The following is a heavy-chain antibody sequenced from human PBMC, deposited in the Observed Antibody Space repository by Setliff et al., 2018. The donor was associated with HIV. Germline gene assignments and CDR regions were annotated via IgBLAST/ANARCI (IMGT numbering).Heavy chain of an antibody. D-gene: IGHD3-3*01. Sequence: GGSLRLSCAAFGFSFSKYSMSWVRQAPGKGLEWVANIKEDGSATYYVESVRGRFTISRDNPNNLLYLQMDSLRGEDTAVYYCAREGVHHNFWSGYTYYYGLDVWGQGTAVTVSS. J-gene: IGHJ3*01. CDR1: GFSFSKYS. CDR3: AREGVHHNFWSGYTYYYGLDV. CDR2: IKEDGSAT. V-gene: IGHV3-7*01.